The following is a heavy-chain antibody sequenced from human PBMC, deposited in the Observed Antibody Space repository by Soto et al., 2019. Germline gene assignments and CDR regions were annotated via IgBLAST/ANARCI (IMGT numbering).Heavy chain of an antibody. CDR1: GYTFTSYA. Sequence: ASVKVSCKASGYTFTSYAMHWVRRAPGQRLEWMGWINAGNGNTKYSQKFQGRVTITRDTSASTAYMELSSLRSEDTAVYYCARDLGVAAASDYWGQGTLVTVSS. V-gene: IGHV1-3*01. J-gene: IGHJ4*02. CDR3: ARDLGVAAASDY. CDR2: INAGNGNT. D-gene: IGHD2-15*01.